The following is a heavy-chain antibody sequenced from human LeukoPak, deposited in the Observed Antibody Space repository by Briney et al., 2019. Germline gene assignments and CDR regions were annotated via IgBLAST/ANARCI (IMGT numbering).Heavy chain of an antibody. CDR3: ARRGAAAGRSAFDL. CDR1: GFTSSSYG. V-gene: IGHV3-7*03. D-gene: IGHD6-13*01. J-gene: IGHJ3*01. CDR2: IKHDGSDK. Sequence: GRTLRLSCAASGFTSSSYGMSWVRQAPGPRLEWLTNIKHDGSDKYCVHSVKGRFTISRDNVKNSLYLQMNSLRAEDTAVFYCARRGAAAGRSAFDLWGQGTMVSVSS.